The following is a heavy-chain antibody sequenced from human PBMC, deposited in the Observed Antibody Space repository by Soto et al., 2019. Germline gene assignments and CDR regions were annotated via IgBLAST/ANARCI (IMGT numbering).Heavy chain of an antibody. CDR1: GGSISSSSYY. Sequence: TSETLSLTCTVSGGSISSSSYYWGWIRQPPGKGLEWIGSIYYSGSTYYNPSLKSRVTISVDTSKNQFSLKLSSVTAADTAVYYCARFMITFGGVIVPPYYWGQGTLVTVSS. V-gene: IGHV4-39*01. CDR2: IYYSGST. D-gene: IGHD3-16*02. CDR3: ARFMITFGGVIVPPYY. J-gene: IGHJ4*02.